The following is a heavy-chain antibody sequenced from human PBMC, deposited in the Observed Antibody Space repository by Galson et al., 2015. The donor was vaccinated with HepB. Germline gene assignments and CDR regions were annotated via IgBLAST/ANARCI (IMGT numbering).Heavy chain of an antibody. J-gene: IGHJ5*02. CDR1: GFTFSSYS. D-gene: IGHD3-10*01. CDR2: ISSSSSTI. CDR3: ARDRGFGELNFDP. Sequence: SLRLSCAASGFTFSSYSMNWVRQAPGKGLEWVSYISSSSSTIYYADSVKGRFTISRDNAKNSPYLQMNSLRAEDTAVYYCARDRGFGELNFDPWGQGTLVTVSS. V-gene: IGHV3-48*01.